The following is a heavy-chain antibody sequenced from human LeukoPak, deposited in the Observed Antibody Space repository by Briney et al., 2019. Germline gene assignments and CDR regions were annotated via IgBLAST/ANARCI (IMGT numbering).Heavy chain of an antibody. D-gene: IGHD3-3*02. V-gene: IGHV3-30*18. CDR2: ISYDGSNK. J-gene: IGHJ4*02. Sequence: PGRSLRLSCAASGFTFSSYAMSWVRQAPGKGLEWVAVISYDGSNKYYADSVKGRFTISRDNSKNTLYLQMNSLRAEDTAVYYCAKDHSSHFFIFDYWGQGTLVTVSS. CDR1: GFTFSSYA. CDR3: AKDHSSHFFIFDY.